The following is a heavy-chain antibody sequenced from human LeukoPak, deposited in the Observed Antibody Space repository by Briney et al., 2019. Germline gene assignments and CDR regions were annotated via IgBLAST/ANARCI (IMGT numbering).Heavy chain of an antibody. J-gene: IGHJ4*02. Sequence: GGSLRLSCAASGFTFSSYGMHWVRQAPGKGLEWVAVISYDGSNKYYADSVKGRVTISRDNSKNTLYLQMNSLRAEDTAVYYRAIWGSNAGATPFDYWGQGTLVTVSS. V-gene: IGHV3-30*03. D-gene: IGHD1-26*01. CDR3: AIWGSNAGATPFDY. CDR1: GFTFSSYG. CDR2: ISYDGSNK.